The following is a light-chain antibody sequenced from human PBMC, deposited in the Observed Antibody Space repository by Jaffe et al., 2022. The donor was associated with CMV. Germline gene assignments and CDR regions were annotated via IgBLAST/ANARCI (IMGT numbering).Light chain of an antibody. V-gene: IGKV3-20*01. J-gene: IGKJ3*01. CDR1: ESVYSSF. CDR2: AAS. Sequence: EIVLTQSPGTLSLSPGERATLSCRASESVYSSFLAWYQQKPGQAPRLLIYAASSRATGIPERFSGSGSGTDFTLTISRLEAEDFAVYYCQQYGSSFTFGPGTKVEI. CDR3: QQYGSSFT.